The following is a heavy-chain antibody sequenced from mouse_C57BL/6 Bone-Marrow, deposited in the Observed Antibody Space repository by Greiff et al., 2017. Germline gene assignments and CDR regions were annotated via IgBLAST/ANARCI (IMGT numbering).Heavy chain of an antibody. CDR2: IDPENGDT. D-gene: IGHD2-14*01. CDR1: GFNIKDDY. J-gene: IGHJ1*03. CDR3: TPVRYWDCDG. V-gene: IGHV14-4*01. Sequence: VQLQQSGAELVRPGASVKLSCTASGFNIKDDYMHWVKQRPEQGLEWIGWIDPENGDTESASKFQGKATITADPSSNTAYLQLSSLTSEDTAVYYCTPVRYWDCDGWGTGTTVTVAS.